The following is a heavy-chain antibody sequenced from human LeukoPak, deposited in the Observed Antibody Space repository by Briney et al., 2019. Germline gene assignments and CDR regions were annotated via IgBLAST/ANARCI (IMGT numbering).Heavy chain of an antibody. D-gene: IGHD6-19*01. CDR3: ARVTVAADI. J-gene: IGHJ1*01. CDR2: IYRGDST. CDR1: GFNVSSNY. Sequence: GGSLRLSCAASGFNVSSNYMSWVRQAPGKGLEWVSTIYRGDSTYYADPVKGRFTISRDHPKSTLYLQMNRLRAEDTAVYYCARVTVAADIWGQGTLVTVSS. V-gene: IGHV3-53*01.